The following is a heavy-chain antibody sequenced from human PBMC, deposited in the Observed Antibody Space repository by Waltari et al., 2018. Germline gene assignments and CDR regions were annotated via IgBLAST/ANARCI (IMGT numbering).Heavy chain of an antibody. V-gene: IGHV4-31*02. Sequence: QVQLQESGPGLVQPSQTLSLTCSVSGFSLSSGSYYWSWIRQHPGKGLEWIGYISHSADTDYSPSLRSRLTLSVDTSKNQFSLKLNSVTAADTGVYFCAGRGAKMFSIWGRGTLVTVSS. D-gene: IGHD3-3*02. CDR3: AGRGAKMFSI. J-gene: IGHJ4*02. CDR1: GFSLSSGSYY. CDR2: ISHSADT.